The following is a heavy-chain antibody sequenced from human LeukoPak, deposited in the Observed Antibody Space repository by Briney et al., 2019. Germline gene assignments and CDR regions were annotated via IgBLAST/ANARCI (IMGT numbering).Heavy chain of an antibody. Sequence: GGSLRLSCAASAFTFRSYAMIWVRQAPGKGLEWVSTVSASGGSTYYADSVKGWFSISRDNSNNTLYLQMNSLRAEDTAVYYCAKGAASRGYTYVANWGQGTLVTVSS. J-gene: IGHJ4*02. D-gene: IGHD5-18*01. CDR1: AFTFRSYA. CDR2: VSASGGST. CDR3: AKGAASRGYTYVAN. V-gene: IGHV3-23*01.